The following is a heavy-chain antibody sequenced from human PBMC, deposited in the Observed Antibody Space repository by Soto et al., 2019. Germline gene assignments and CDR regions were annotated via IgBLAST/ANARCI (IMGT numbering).Heavy chain of an antibody. CDR1: GFIFGNYS. V-gene: IGHV3-21*01. CDR2: ISSRSNFI. J-gene: IGHJ3*02. Sequence: GGSLRLSCEASGFIFGNYSMNWVRQAPGKGLEWVSSISSRSNFIYYADSLRGRVTISRDNTQNSLHLQMNSLRVEDTAIYYCAKCMQAYWNYDAHHIWGQGTMVTVSS. CDR3: AKCMQAYWNYDAHHI. D-gene: IGHD1-7*01.